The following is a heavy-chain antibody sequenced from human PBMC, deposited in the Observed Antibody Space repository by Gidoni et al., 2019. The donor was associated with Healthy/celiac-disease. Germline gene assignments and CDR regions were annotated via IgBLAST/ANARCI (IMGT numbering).Heavy chain of an antibody. CDR2: INPYSGGT. CDR1: GYTFTDYY. J-gene: IGHJ4*02. Sequence: QVQLVQSGAEVEKPGASVKVSCKASGYTFTDYYTHWVRQAPGQGLEWMGWINPYSGGTNYAQKFQGRVTMTRDTSITTAYMELSRLRSDDTAVYYCAKMDGYNLDYWGQGTLVTVSS. V-gene: IGHV1-2*02. D-gene: IGHD5-12*01. CDR3: AKMDGYNLDY.